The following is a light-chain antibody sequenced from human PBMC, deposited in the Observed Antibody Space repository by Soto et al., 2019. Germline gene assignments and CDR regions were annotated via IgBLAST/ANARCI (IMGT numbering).Light chain of an antibody. CDR3: QQYGSSMWT. J-gene: IGKJ1*01. V-gene: IGKV3-20*01. Sequence: EIVLTQSPGTLSLSPGERATLSCRASQSVSSSYLAWYQQKPGQAPRLLIYGASSRATGIPDRFSGSGSGTAFTLTISRLEPEDFAVYYCQQYGSSMWTFDQGTKVEIK. CDR1: QSVSSSY. CDR2: GAS.